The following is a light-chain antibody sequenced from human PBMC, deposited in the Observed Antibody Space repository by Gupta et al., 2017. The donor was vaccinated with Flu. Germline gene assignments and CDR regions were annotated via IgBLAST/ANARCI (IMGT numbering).Light chain of an antibody. V-gene: IGKV1-5*03. CDR2: KAS. CDR3: QQYSSYSPFT. J-gene: IGKJ3*01. Sequence: DIQMTQSPSTLSASVGDRVTITCRASQNINSWLAWYQQKPGKAPKLLIYKASNLESGVPSRFSGSESGTEFTLTINCLQPDDFSTYYCQQYSSYSPFTFGPGTTVDFK. CDR1: QNINSW.